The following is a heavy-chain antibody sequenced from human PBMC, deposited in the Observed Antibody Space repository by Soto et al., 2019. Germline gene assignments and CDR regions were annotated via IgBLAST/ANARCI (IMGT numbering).Heavy chain of an antibody. Sequence: PSETLSLTCTVSAASFSKYYWTWIRQSPGKGLEWIGYIYFNGNTNYNPSLKRRVTMSIDTSKKQFSLNLSSVTAADTAVYYCARVHVMVVAGSTFDYWGHGTLVTVSS. CDR3: ARVHVMVVAGSTFDY. V-gene: IGHV4-59*01. CDR1: AASFSKYY. D-gene: IGHD6-19*01. J-gene: IGHJ4*01. CDR2: IYFNGNT.